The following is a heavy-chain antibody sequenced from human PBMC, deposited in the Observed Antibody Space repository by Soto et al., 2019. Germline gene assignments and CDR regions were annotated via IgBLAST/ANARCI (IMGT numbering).Heavy chain of an antibody. J-gene: IGHJ4*02. CDR2: IKEDGSEI. CDR3: ARDIGFDYVN. V-gene: IGHV3-7*01. Sequence: GGSLRLSCAACGFTFSSYSMSWVRQAPGKGLEWVASIKEDGSEIYYLQSVRGRFAISRDSAGNALQLAMNYLSAEDTATYFCARDIGFDYVNWGQGTLVTVSS. CDR1: GFTFSSYS. D-gene: IGHD3-16*01.